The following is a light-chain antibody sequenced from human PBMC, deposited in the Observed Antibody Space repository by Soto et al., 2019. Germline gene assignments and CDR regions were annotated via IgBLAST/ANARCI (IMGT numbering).Light chain of an antibody. V-gene: IGKV3-15*01. CDR2: GAS. J-gene: IGKJ4*01. Sequence: VMTQFPATLSVSPGESATLSCWASQSVSNSLAWYQQKPGQAPRLLIFGASTRATGIPARFSGSGSGTEFTLTISSLQSEDFAVYFCQQYDNWPLTFGGGTKVEIK. CDR3: QQYDNWPLT. CDR1: QSVSNS.